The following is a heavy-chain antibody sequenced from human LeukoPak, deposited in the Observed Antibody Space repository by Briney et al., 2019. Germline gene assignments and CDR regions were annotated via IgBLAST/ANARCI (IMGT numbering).Heavy chain of an antibody. D-gene: IGHD3-22*01. CDR3: ARDIGEHYYDSSGYYDY. Sequence: GRSLRLSCAASGFTCSSYARHWVRQAPRKGLEWVAVISYDGSNKYYADSVKGRFTISRDNSKNTLYLQMNSLRAEDTAVYYCARDIGEHYYDSSGYYDYWGQGTLVTVSS. CDR1: GFTCSSYA. CDR2: ISYDGSNK. V-gene: IGHV3-30-3*01. J-gene: IGHJ4*02.